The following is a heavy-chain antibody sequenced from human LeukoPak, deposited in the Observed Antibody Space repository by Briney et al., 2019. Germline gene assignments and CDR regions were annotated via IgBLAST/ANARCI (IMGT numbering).Heavy chain of an antibody. CDR3: TRDSYNDYYFDY. V-gene: IGHV1-46*01. CDR1: GYTFTRYY. CDR2: VNPGGRIA. J-gene: IGHJ4*02. Sequence: ASVKVSCKASGYTFTRYYMHWVRQAPGHGLEWMGIVNPGGRIATYAQKFQGRVTTTRDTSTSTLYIELTSLRSEDTAVYYCTRDSYNDYYFDYWGQGTLVTVSS. D-gene: IGHD5-24*01.